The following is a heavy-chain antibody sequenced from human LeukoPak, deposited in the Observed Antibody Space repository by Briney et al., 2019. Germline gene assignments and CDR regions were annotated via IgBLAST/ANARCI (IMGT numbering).Heavy chain of an antibody. J-gene: IGHJ6*03. D-gene: IGHD4-17*01. CDR1: GGSISSGSYY. Sequence: SETLSLTCTVSGGSISSGSYYWSWIRQPAGKGLEWIGRIYTSGSTNYNPSLKSRVTISVDTSKNQFSLKLSSVTAADTAVYYCARAQWVLIATTVTTAHYYYYYMDVWGKGTTVTISS. CDR3: ARAQWVLIATTVTTAHYYYYYMDV. V-gene: IGHV4-61*02. CDR2: IYTSGST.